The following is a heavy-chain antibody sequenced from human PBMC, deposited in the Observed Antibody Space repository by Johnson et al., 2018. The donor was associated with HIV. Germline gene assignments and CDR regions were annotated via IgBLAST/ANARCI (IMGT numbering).Heavy chain of an antibody. CDR1: GFTVSTNS. J-gene: IGHJ3*02. D-gene: IGHD3-3*01. CDR3: AKDFGFLEWFSAFDI. Sequence: VQLVESGGGLVQPGGSLRLSCAASGFTVSTNSLIWVRQAPGKGLEWVSVIYSGADPVYADSVKGRFSFTRDESKNTVYLQMNSLRAEDTALYYCAKDFGFLEWFSAFDIWGQGTMVTVSS. CDR2: IYSGADP. V-gene: IGHV3-66*02.